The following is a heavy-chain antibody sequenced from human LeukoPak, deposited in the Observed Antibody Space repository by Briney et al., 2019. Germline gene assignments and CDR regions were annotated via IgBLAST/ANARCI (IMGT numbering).Heavy chain of an antibody. CDR2: IRYDGSNK. J-gene: IGHJ4*02. Sequence: PGGSLRLSCAASGFTFSSYGMHWVRQAPGKGLEWVAFIRYDGSNKYYADSVKGRFTISRDNSKNTLYLQMNSLRAEDTAVYYCTTGLLYYDILTGNYTIRQDYWGQGTLVTVSS. D-gene: IGHD3-9*01. V-gene: IGHV3-30*02. CDR3: TTGLLYYDILTGNYTIRQDY. CDR1: GFTFSSYG.